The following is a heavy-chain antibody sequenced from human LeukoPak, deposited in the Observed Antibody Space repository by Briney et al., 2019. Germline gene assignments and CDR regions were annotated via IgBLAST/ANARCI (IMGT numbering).Heavy chain of an antibody. J-gene: IGHJ5*02. Sequence: PGGSLRLSCAASGFYFNDYDMHWVRQAAGKRLEWVSGIGTVADTFYPDSVKGRFTISRENAKNSVYLQMNSLRPGDTAIYYCARGWGGHGGSWGALDLWGQGILVTVSA. CDR2: IGTVADT. D-gene: IGHD2-15*01. CDR1: GFYFNDYD. CDR3: ARGWGGHGGSWGALDL. V-gene: IGHV3-13*01.